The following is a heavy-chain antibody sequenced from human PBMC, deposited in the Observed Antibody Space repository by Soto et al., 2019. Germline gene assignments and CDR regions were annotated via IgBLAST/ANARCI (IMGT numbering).Heavy chain of an antibody. V-gene: IGHV3-23*01. CDR1: GFTFRSFA. J-gene: IGHJ4*02. Sequence: PGGSLRLSCTASGFTFRSFAVRCIRQAPGKGLEWVSAISGSGGSTYYADSVKGRFTISRDNSKNTLYLQMNSLRAEDTAVYYCALHPPALYSGYDLLSVTIFDYWGKGTLVTGTS. CDR3: ALHPPALYSGYDLLSVTIFDY. CDR2: ISGSGGST. D-gene: IGHD5-12*01.